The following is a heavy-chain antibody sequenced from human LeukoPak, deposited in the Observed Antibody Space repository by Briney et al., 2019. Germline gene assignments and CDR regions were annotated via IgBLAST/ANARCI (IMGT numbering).Heavy chain of an antibody. D-gene: IGHD6-13*01. Sequence: SETLSLTCAVYGGSFGGYYWSWIRQPPGKGLEWIGEINDSGSSNYIPSLKSRVTISVDTSKNQFSLKLSSVTAADTAVYYCARADYSSTWSHDYYYMDVWGKGTTVTVSS. V-gene: IGHV4-34*01. CDR1: GGSFGGYY. CDR3: ARADYSSTWSHDYYYMDV. CDR2: INDSGSS. J-gene: IGHJ6*03.